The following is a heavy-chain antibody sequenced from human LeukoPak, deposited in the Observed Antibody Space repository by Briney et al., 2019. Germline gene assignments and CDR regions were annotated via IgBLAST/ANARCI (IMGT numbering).Heavy chain of an antibody. CDR1: GFTFSNAW. D-gene: IGHD5-12*01. J-gene: IGHJ4*02. CDR2: IKSKTGGGTT. CDR3: TTDLEWLPKN. V-gene: IGHV3-15*01. Sequence: GGSLRLSCAASGFTFSNAWMSWVRQAPGKGLEWVGRIKSKTGGGTTDYAAPVKGRFTISRDDSKNTLYLQMNSLKTEDTAVYYCTTDLEWLPKNWGQGTLVTVSS.